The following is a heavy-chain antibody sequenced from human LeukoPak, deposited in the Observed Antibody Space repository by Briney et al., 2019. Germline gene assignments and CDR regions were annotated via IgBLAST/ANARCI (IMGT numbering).Heavy chain of an antibody. J-gene: IGHJ4*02. CDR2: ISGSGGST. CDR1: GFTFSSYA. Sequence: GGSLRLSCAASGFTFSSYAMSWVRQAPGKGLEWVSAISGSGGSTYYADSVKGRFTISRDNSKNTLYLQMNSLRAEDTAVYYCAKDRPSMVRGVIGGYRDFDYWGRGTLVTVSS. D-gene: IGHD3-10*01. CDR3: AKDRPSMVRGVIGGYRDFDY. V-gene: IGHV3-23*01.